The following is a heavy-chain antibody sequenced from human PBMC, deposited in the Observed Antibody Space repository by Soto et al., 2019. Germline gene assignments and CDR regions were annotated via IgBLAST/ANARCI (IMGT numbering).Heavy chain of an antibody. CDR3: ARGHYGMDV. Sequence: PGGSLRLSCAASGFTFSVHWISWVRQAPGKGLEWVANIKNEDGSEKYYVDSVEGRFTISRDNAKNSVFLQMNSLRVEDTAVYYCARGHYGMDVWGQGTTVTVYS. V-gene: IGHV3-7*03. J-gene: IGHJ6*02. CDR2: IKNEDGSEK. CDR1: GFTFSVHW.